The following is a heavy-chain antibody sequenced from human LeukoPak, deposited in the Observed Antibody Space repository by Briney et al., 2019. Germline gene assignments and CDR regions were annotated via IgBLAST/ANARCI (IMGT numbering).Heavy chain of an antibody. J-gene: IGHJ3*02. D-gene: IGHD3-10*01. V-gene: IGHV4-61*08. Sequence: SQTLSLTCTVSGGSISSGGYYWSWIRQHPGKGLEWIGYIYYSGSTNYNPSLKSRVTISVDTSKNQFSLKLSSVTAADTAVYYCAREPRESGARKTAFDIWGQGTMVTVSS. CDR2: IYYSGST. CDR3: AREPRESGARKTAFDI. CDR1: GGSISSGGYY.